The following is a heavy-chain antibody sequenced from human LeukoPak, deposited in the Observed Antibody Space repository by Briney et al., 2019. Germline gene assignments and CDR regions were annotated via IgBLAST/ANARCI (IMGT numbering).Heavy chain of an antibody. D-gene: IGHD6-19*01. Sequence: GGSLRLSCAVSGFTISSHGMHWVRQAPGKGPEWVAMIAYHGNSEYYADSVKGRFTISRDNSKNTLYLQMNSLRVEDTAVYHCAKDWGSGGWYNYFDPWGQGTLVTVSS. J-gene: IGHJ5*02. CDR3: AKDWGSGGWYNYFDP. V-gene: IGHV3-30*18. CDR2: IAYHGNSE. CDR1: GFTISSHG.